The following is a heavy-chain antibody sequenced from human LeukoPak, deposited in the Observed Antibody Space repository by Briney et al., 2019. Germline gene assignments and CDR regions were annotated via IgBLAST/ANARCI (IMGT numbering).Heavy chain of an antibody. J-gene: IGHJ6*02. V-gene: IGHV4-34*09. CDR2: IYYSGST. CDR1: GGSFSGYY. D-gene: IGHD3-10*01. Sequence: SETLSLTCAVYGGSFSGYYWSWIRQPPGKGLEWNGYIYYSGSTHSNPSLRSRVTISVDTSKNQFSLKLTSMTAADTAVYFCSRGPIVGFGELSPPDVWGQGTTVTVS. CDR3: SRGPIVGFGELSPPDV.